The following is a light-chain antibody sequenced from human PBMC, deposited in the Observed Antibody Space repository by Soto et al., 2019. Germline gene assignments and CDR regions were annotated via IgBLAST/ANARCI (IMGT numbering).Light chain of an antibody. V-gene: IGKV3-20*01. J-gene: IGKJ1*01. CDR2: GAS. CDR1: QSVSNNY. Sequence: EIVMTQSPATLSVSPGDRATLSCRASQSVSNNYLAWYQQKPGQAPRLLIYGASNRATGIPDRFSCSGSGTDFTLTISRLEPEDFAVYYCQQYGSSGTFGQGTKVDI. CDR3: QQYGSSGT.